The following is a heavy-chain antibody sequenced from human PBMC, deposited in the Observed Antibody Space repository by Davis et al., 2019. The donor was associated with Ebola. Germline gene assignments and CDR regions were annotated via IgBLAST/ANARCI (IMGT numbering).Heavy chain of an antibody. CDR1: GYSFTGYW. V-gene: IGHV5-51*01. D-gene: IGHD3-10*01. CDR2: IYPGDSDT. Sequence: GESLKISCKGSGYSFTGYWIGWVRQMPGKGLAWLGIIYPGDSDTRYSPSFQGQVTISADKSISTAYLQWSSLKASDSAMYYCVRQESYYGSVDFWGQGTLVTVSS. CDR3: VRQESYYGSVDF. J-gene: IGHJ4*02.